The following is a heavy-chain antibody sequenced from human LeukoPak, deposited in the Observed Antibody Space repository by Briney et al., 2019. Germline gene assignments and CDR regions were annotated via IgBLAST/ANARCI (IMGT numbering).Heavy chain of an antibody. CDR2: IYYSGST. CDR1: GGSISSYY. V-gene: IGHV4-59*01. CDR3: ARDFRRWFDP. Sequence: SETLSLTCTVSGGSISSYYWSWIRQPPGKGLEWIGYIYYSGSTNYNPSLKSRVTISVHTSKNQFSLKLSSVTAADTAVYYCARDFRRWFDPWGQGTLVTVSS. J-gene: IGHJ5*02.